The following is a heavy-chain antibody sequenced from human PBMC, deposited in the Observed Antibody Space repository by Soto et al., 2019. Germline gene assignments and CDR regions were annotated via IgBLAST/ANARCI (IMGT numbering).Heavy chain of an antibody. CDR1: GGSISSYY. CDR3: ARANALQQWLTFDY. J-gene: IGHJ4*02. Sequence: QVQLQESGPGLVKPSETLSLTCTVSGGSISSYYWSWIRQPPGKGLEWIGYIFYSGSTDYNPSLTRRVTISLDTSKTQFPLKLSSVTAADTAVYYCARANALQQWLTFDYGGQGTLVTFSS. CDR2: IFYSGST. V-gene: IGHV4-59*01. D-gene: IGHD5-18*01.